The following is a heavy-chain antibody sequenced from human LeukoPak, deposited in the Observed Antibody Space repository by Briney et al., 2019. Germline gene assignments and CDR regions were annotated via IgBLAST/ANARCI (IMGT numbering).Heavy chain of an antibody. CDR1: GYTFTSYG. V-gene: IGHV1-18*01. Sequence: ASVKVSRKPSGYTFTSYGISWVRQAPGQGLEWMGWISAYNGDTNYAQKLQCRVTMTTDTSTSTAYMELRSLRSDDTAVYYCASGDLGYCANGVCYRSASFDYWGQGTLVTVSS. CDR2: ISAYNGDT. D-gene: IGHD2-8*01. CDR3: ASGDLGYCANGVCYRSASFDY. J-gene: IGHJ4*02.